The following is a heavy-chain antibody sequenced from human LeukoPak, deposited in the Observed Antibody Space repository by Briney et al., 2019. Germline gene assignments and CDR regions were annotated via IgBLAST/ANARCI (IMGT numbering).Heavy chain of an antibody. J-gene: IGHJ4*02. CDR3: AKDSYDSSGSRYDY. Sequence: GGSLRLSCAASGFTFSSYVMSWVRQAPGKGLEWVSAISDRGDRTWDADSVKGRVTISRDNYKNTLFLQMNSLRAEDTAIYYCAKDSYDSSGSRYDYWGQGTLVTVSS. V-gene: IGHV3-23*01. D-gene: IGHD3-22*01. CDR2: ISDRGDRT. CDR1: GFTFSSYV.